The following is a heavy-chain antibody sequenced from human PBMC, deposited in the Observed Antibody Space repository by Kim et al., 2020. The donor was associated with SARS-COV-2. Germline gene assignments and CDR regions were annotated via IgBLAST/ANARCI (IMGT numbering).Heavy chain of an antibody. V-gene: IGHV1-18*01. Sequence: ASVKVSCKASGYTFNSYGINWVRQAPGQGLEWMGWISPYSGKTNYAQRLQARITMTTDIPTSTAYMELRSLRSDDTALYYCALDGVGGSGYAAEQFSYWFDPWGQGTLVTVSS. D-gene: IGHD5-12*01. CDR2: ISPYSGKT. CDR3: ALDGVGGSGYAAEQFSYWFDP. J-gene: IGHJ5*02. CDR1: GYTFNSYG.